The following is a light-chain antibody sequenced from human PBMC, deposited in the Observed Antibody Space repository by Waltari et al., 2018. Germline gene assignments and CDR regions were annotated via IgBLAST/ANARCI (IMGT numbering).Light chain of an antibody. J-gene: IGLJ3*02. CDR2: DNN. CDR3: ATWDSSLNIWV. Sequence: QSVLTQPPSVSAAPEEKVSIPCSGSSSNIGNNYVSWYQHLPGTAPKLPIYDNNKRLSGIPDRFSGSMSGTSATLGITGLQTGDEADYFCATWDSSLNIWVFGGGTKLTVL. CDR1: SSNIGNNY. V-gene: IGLV1-51*01.